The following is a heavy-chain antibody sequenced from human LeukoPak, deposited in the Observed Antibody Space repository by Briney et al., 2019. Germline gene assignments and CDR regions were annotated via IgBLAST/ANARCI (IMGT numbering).Heavy chain of an antibody. V-gene: IGHV3-21*01. Sequence: GGSLRLSCAASGFTFSSYSMNWVRQAPGKGLEWVSSISSSSSYIYYADSVKGRFTISRDNAKNSLYLQMNGLRAEDTAVYYCAPSLNRPYYFDYWGQGTLVTVSS. CDR2: ISSSSSYI. CDR1: GFTFSSYS. J-gene: IGHJ4*02. CDR3: APSLNRPYYFDY.